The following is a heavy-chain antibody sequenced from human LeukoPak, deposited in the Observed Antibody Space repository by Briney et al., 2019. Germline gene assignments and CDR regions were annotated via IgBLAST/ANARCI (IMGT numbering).Heavy chain of an antibody. V-gene: IGHV3-48*04. Sequence: GGSLGLSCVASEFTFSSHAMNWVRQAPGKGLEWVSFISSSGSTIHYADSVKGRFTISRDNAKNSLYLQMNSLRAEDTAVYYCARGAPPIYYGSGSRLDYWGQGTLVTVSS. D-gene: IGHD3-10*01. CDR2: ISSSGSTI. CDR1: EFTFSSHA. J-gene: IGHJ4*02. CDR3: ARGAPPIYYGSGSRLDY.